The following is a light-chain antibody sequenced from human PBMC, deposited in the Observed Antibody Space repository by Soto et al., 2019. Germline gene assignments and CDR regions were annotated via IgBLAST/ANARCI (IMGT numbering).Light chain of an antibody. V-gene: IGLV2-14*03. J-gene: IGLJ1*01. CDR3: VSFTTSRSYV. Sequence: QSALTQPACVSGSPGQSITISCTGTSSDVGAYIFVSWYQQHPGKAPKLMIYDIINRPSGVSNRFSGSKSGNTASLTISGLQAEDEADYYCVSFTTSRSYVFGTGTKLTVL. CDR2: DII. CDR1: SSDVGAYIF.